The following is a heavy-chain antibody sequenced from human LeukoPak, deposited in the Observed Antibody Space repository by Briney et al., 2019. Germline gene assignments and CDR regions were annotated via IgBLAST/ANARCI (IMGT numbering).Heavy chain of an antibody. V-gene: IGHV3-30*04. J-gene: IGHJ1*01. CDR1: GFTFSSYA. CDR2: ISYDGSNK. D-gene: IGHD6-13*01. Sequence: PGGSLRLSCAASGFTFSSYAMHWVRQAPGKGLEWVAVISYDGSNKYYADSVKGRFTISRDNSKNTLYLQMNSLRAEDTAVYYCVRDQGPSIAAAGTYFQHWGQGTLVTVSS. CDR3: VRDQGPSIAAAGTYFQH.